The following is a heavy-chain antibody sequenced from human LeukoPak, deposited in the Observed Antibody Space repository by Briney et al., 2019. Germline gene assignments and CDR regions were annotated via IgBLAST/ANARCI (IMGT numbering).Heavy chain of an antibody. D-gene: IGHD3-9*01. Sequence: GGSLRLSCAASGFTFTGYYMSWIRQAPGRGLEWASYITSSGSSKNYADSVKGRFTISRDNAKNSVYLQMNSLRAEDTAVYYCARTGELRYFDWSTAWGQGTLVTVSS. CDR3: ARTGELRYFDWSTA. V-gene: IGHV3-11*01. J-gene: IGHJ5*02. CDR1: GFTFTGYY. CDR2: ITSSGSSK.